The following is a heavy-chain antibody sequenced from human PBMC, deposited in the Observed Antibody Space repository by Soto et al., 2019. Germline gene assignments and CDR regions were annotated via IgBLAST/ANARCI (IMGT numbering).Heavy chain of an antibody. V-gene: IGHV4-4*02. CDR2: ILPTGHT. J-gene: IGHJ4*02. CDR1: GDSFSSSNW. D-gene: IGHD2-15*01. CDR3: GRSPRRVDGKWYVDY. Sequence: QVQLQESGPGLVKPSGTLSLSCGVSGDSFSSSNWWTWIRQHPGKGREWIGDILPTGHTDRSPSLRSRITISIDTSKKEFSLKMTSVTAADTAVYYCGRSPRRVDGKWYVDYWGPGALVIVAS.